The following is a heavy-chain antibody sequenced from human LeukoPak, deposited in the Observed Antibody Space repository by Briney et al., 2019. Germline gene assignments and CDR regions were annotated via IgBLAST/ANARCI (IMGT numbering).Heavy chain of an antibody. Sequence: GGSLRLSCAASGFTFSSSWMHWVRQAPGKGLVWVSRVNHDGSTTNYVDSVKGRFTISRDNTKNTLYLQMNSLRAEDTAVFYCVRDRFYGMDVWGQGTTVTVSS. CDR3: VRDRFYGMDV. J-gene: IGHJ6*02. CDR1: GFTFSSSW. CDR2: VNHDGSTT. V-gene: IGHV3-74*01.